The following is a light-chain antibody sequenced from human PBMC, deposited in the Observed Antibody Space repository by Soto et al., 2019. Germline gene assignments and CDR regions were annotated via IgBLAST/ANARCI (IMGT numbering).Light chain of an antibody. Sequence: EIVTTQSPATLSVSPGERDTLSCRASQSVSSNLAWYQQKPGQAPRLLIYGASTRATGIPARFSGSGSGTEFTLTISRLQSEDFAVYYCQLDNNWPPMAFGQGTKVEIK. J-gene: IGKJ1*01. CDR3: QLDNNWPPMA. CDR1: QSVSSN. CDR2: GAS. V-gene: IGKV3-15*01.